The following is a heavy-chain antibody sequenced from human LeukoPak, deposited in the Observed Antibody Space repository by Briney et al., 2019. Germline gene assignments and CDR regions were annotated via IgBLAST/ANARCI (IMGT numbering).Heavy chain of an antibody. CDR1: GGSIRVLY. V-gene: IGHV4-59*01. CDR3: ARRPGYYFDY. Sequence: SETLSLTCTVSGGSIRVLYLSWIRQSPGMGLEWIGYIYYSGNTNYNPSLKSRVTISLDTSRSQSSLKLTSVTAADTAVYYCARRPGYYFDYWGQGILVTVSS. D-gene: IGHD3-10*01. CDR2: IYYSGNT. J-gene: IGHJ4*02.